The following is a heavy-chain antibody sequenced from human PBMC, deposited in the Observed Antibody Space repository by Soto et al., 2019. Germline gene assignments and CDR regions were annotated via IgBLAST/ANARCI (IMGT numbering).Heavy chain of an antibody. CDR2: ISSTSTNI. D-gene: IGHD3-22*01. Sequence: SLRLSCAASGFTFSRYIMHWVRQAPGQGLEWIATISSTSTNIYYADSVKGRITISRDNPKNSLSLQMDSLRREDTAVYYCAKETHSRGYGTYFDYWGQGILVTVS. CDR1: GFTFSRYI. J-gene: IGHJ4*02. CDR3: AKETHSRGYGTYFDY. V-gene: IGHV3-21*01.